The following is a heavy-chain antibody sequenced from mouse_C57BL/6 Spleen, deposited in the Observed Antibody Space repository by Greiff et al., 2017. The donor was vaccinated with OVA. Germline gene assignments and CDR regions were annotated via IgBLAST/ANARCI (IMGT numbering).Heavy chain of an antibody. CDR3: ARGGVYYDYDGFAY. V-gene: IGHV2-2*01. CDR2: IWSGGST. D-gene: IGHD2-4*01. Sequence: VQLKESGPGLVQPSQSLSITCTVSGFSLTSYGVHWVRQSPGKGLEWLGVIWSGGSTDYNAAFISRLSISKDNSKSQVFFKMNSLQADDTAIYYCARGGVYYDYDGFAYWGQGTLVTVSA. J-gene: IGHJ3*01. CDR1: GFSLTSYG.